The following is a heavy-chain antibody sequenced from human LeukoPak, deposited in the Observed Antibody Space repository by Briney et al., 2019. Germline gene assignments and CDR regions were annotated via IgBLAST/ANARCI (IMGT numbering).Heavy chain of an antibody. CDR2: ISAYNGNT. D-gene: IGHD5-12*01. CDR3: ARDRGYSGYGMARGDY. CDR1: GYTFTSYG. Sequence: ASVKVSCKASGYTFTSYGISWVRQAPGQGLEWMGWISAYNGNTNYAQKLQGRVTMTADTSTSTAYMELRSLRSDDTAVYYCARDRGYSGYGMARGDYWGQGTLVTVSS. V-gene: IGHV1-18*01. J-gene: IGHJ4*02.